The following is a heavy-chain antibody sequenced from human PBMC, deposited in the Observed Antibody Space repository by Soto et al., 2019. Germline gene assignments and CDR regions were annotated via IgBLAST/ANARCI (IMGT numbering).Heavy chain of an antibody. CDR2: IYSGGST. CDR3: AKEGYYYGSGSYYPFDY. J-gene: IGHJ4*02. V-gene: IGHV3-53*05. Sequence: EVQLVETGGGLIQPGGSLRLSCAASGFTVSSNYMSWVRQAPGKGLEWVSVIYSGGSTYYADSVKGRFTISRDNSKNTLYLQMNSLRAEDTAVYYCAKEGYYYGSGSYYPFDYWGQGTLVTVSS. D-gene: IGHD3-10*01. CDR1: GFTVSSNY.